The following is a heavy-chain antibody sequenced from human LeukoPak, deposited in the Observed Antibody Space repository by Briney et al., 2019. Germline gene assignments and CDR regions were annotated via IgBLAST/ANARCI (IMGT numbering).Heavy chain of an antibody. CDR1: GFTFSSYG. CDR3: ATDHDYYYDSSGHPTTLDI. J-gene: IGHJ3*02. Sequence: GGSLRLSCAASGFTFSSYGMHWVRQAPGKGLEWVAVISYDGSNKYYADSVKGRFTISRDNSKNTLYLQMNSLRAEDTAVYYCATDHDYYYDSSGHPTTLDIWGQGTMVTVSS. CDR2: ISYDGSNK. V-gene: IGHV3-30*03. D-gene: IGHD3-22*01.